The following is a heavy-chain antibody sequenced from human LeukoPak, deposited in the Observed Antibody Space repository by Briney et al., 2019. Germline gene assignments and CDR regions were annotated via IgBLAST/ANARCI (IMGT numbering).Heavy chain of an antibody. CDR2: IFPSGGEI. D-gene: IGHD2-8*02. CDR1: GFTFTKAW. J-gene: IGHJ4*02. Sequence: GGSLRLSCAASGFTFTKAWMSWVRQVPGKGLEWVSSIFPSGGEIHYADSVRGRFTISTDNSKSTLSLQVNSLRAEDTAIYYCATYRQVLLPFESWGQGTLVTVSS. V-gene: IGHV3-23*01. CDR3: ATYRQVLLPFES.